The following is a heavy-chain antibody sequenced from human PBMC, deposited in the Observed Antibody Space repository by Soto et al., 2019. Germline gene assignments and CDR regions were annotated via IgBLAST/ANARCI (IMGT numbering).Heavy chain of an antibody. CDR3: AREPYDILTGYLWGAFDI. CDR2: ISSSGSTI. Sequence: GGSLRLSCAASGFTFSDYYMSWIRQAPGKGLEWVSYISSSGSTIYYADSVKGRFTISRDNAKNSLYLQMNSLRAEDTAVYYCAREPYDILTGYLWGAFDIWGQGTMVTVSS. V-gene: IGHV3-11*01. CDR1: GFTFSDYY. D-gene: IGHD3-9*01. J-gene: IGHJ3*02.